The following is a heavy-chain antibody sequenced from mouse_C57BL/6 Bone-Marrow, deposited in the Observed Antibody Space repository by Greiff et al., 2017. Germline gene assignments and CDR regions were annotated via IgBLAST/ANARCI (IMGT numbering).Heavy chain of an antibody. CDR3: ARRGDYTWFAY. J-gene: IGHJ3*01. Sequence: QVQLQQPGAELVRPGSSVKLSCKASGYTFTSYWMDWVKQRSGQGLEWIGNIYPSDSETHYNQKFKDKATLTVDKSSSTAYMQLSSLTSEDSAVYYCARRGDYTWFAYWGQGTLVTVSA. D-gene: IGHD2-4*01. CDR2: IYPSDSET. V-gene: IGHV1-61*01. CDR1: GYTFTSYW.